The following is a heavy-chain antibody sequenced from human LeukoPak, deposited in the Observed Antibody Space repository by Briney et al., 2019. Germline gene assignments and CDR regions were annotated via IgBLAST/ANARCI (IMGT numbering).Heavy chain of an antibody. D-gene: IGHD3-10*01. Sequence: GGSLRLSCAASGFTFSSYSMNWVRQAPGKGLEWVSYISSASNTIYYADSVKGRFTISRDNAKNSLYLQMNSLRAEDTAMYYCARDGWFGDYNWFDPWGQGTLITVSS. CDR1: GFTFSSYS. J-gene: IGHJ5*02. CDR3: ARDGWFGDYNWFDP. V-gene: IGHV3-48*01. CDR2: ISSASNTI.